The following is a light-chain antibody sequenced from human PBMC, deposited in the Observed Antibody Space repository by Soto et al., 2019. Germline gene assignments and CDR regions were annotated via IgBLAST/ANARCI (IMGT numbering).Light chain of an antibody. V-gene: IGLV3-21*04. CDR1: NIESKS. CDR2: YDS. CDR3: QVWDSSSDHVV. Sequence: SYELTQPPSVSVAPGKTARITCGGNNIESKSVHGYQQKPGQAPVRVIYYDSDRPSGIPERFSGSNSGNTATLTISRVEVGDEADYYCQVWDSSSDHVVFGGGTKLTVL. J-gene: IGLJ2*01.